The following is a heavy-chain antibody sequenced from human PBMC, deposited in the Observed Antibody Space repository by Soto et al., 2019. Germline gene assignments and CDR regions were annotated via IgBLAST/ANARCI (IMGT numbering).Heavy chain of an antibody. CDR1: GFTFSSYE. Sequence: VGSLRLSCAASGFTFSSYEMNWVRQAPGKGLEWVSYISSSGSTIYYADSVKGLFTISRDNAKNSLYLQMNSLRAEDTAVYYCAVWCTNGVCYNYWGQGTLVTVSS. D-gene: IGHD2-8*01. V-gene: IGHV3-48*03. CDR2: ISSSGSTI. CDR3: AVWCTNGVCYNY. J-gene: IGHJ4*02.